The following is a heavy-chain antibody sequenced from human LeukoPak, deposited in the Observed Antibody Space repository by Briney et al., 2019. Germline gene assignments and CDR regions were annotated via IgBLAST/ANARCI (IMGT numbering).Heavy chain of an antibody. CDR1: GFTFSSYG. D-gene: IGHD3-22*01. CDR3: AKDRAMIGEGFFDY. Sequence: PGGSLRLSCGASGFTFSSYGMHWVRQAPGKGLEWVAVISYDGSNKYYADSVKGRFTISRDNSKNTLYLQMNSLRAEDTAVYYCAKDRAMIGEGFFDYWGQGTLVTVSS. V-gene: IGHV3-30*18. J-gene: IGHJ4*02. CDR2: ISYDGSNK.